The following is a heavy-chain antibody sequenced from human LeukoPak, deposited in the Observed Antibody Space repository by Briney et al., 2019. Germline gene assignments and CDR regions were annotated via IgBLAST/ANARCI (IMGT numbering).Heavy chain of an antibody. J-gene: IGHJ6*03. CDR3: ARADYDKGVADGRYYYFYMEV. CDR1: GGPISSSSYY. CDR2: INHSGRT. D-gene: IGHD3-22*01. Sequence: PSETLSLTCTVSGGPISSSSYYWGWIRQPPGKGLEWIGEINHSGRTNYNPSLKSRVTISVDTSKNQFSLKLSSVTAADTAVYYCARADYDKGVADGRYYYFYMEVWGKGATVTVSS. V-gene: IGHV4-39*07.